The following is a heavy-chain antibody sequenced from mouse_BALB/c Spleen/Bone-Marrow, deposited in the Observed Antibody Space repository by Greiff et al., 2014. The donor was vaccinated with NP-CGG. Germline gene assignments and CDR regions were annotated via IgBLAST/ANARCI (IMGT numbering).Heavy chain of an antibody. D-gene: IGHD1-1*02. Sequence: VQLQESGAELVKPGASVKLSCKASGYTFTSYYMYWVKQRPGQGLEWIGEINPSNGGTNFNGEFKSKATLTVDKSSSTAYMQLSSLTSEDSAVYYCTLWCYAMDYWGQGTSVTVSS. CDR3: TLWCYAMDY. V-gene: IGHV1S16*01. CDR2: INPSNGGT. J-gene: IGHJ4*01. CDR1: GYTFTSYY.